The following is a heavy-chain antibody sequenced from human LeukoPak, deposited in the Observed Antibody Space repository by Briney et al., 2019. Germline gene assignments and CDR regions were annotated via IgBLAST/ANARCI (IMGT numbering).Heavy chain of an antibody. CDR3: ARQGSSGWYLPRTYYFDY. J-gene: IGHJ4*02. D-gene: IGHD6-19*01. CDR1: GGSISSYY. CDR2: IYTSGST. Sequence: SETLSLTCTVSGGSISSYYWSWIRQPAGKGLEWIGRIYTSGSTNYNPSLKSRVTISVDTSKNQFSLKLSSVTAADAAVYYCARQGSSGWYLPRTYYFDYWGQGTLVTVSS. V-gene: IGHV4-4*07.